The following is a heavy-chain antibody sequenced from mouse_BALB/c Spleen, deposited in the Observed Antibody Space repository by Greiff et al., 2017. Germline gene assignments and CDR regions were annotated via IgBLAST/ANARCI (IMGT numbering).Heavy chain of an antibody. V-gene: IGHV7-1*02. CDR1: GFTFSDFY. Sequence: DVMLVESGGGLVQPGGSLRLSCATSGFTFSDFYMEWVRQPPGKRLEWIAASRNKANDYTTEYSASVKGRFIVSRDTSHSILYLQMNALRAEDTAIYYCARDASTGTGYWYFDVWGAGTTVTVSS. D-gene: IGHD4-1*02. J-gene: IGHJ1*01. CDR3: ARDASTGTGYWYFDV. CDR2: SRNKANDYTT.